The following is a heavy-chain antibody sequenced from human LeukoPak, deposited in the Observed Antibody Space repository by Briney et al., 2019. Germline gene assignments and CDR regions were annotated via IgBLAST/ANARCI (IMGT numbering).Heavy chain of an antibody. J-gene: IGHJ2*01. CDR1: GFTFSSYA. Sequence: PGGSLRLSCAASGFTFSSYAMSWVRQAPGKGLEWVGFIRSKAYGGTTEYAASVKGRFTISRDDSKSVAYLQMNSLKTEDTAVYYCTRAAYCGGDCFDWYFDLWGRGTLVTVSS. CDR2: IRSKAYGGTT. D-gene: IGHD2-21*02. CDR3: TRAAYCGGDCFDWYFDL. V-gene: IGHV3-49*04.